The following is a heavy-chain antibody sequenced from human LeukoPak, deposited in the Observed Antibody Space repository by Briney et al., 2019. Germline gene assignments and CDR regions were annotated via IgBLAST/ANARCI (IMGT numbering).Heavy chain of an antibody. CDR2: IYYSGST. Sequence: PSETLSLTCTVSGGSISSYYWSWIRQPPGKGLEWIGYIYYSGSTNYNPSLKSRVTISVDTSKNQFSLKLSSVTAADTAVYYCASFRYYDSSGYFYYWGQGTLVTVSS. D-gene: IGHD3-22*01. CDR3: ASFRYYDSSGYFYY. J-gene: IGHJ4*02. V-gene: IGHV4-59*01. CDR1: GGSISSYY.